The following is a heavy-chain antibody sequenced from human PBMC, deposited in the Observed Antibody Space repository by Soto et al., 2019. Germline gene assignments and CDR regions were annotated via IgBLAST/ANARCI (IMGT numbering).Heavy chain of an antibody. J-gene: IGHJ6*02. D-gene: IGHD5-12*01. V-gene: IGHV4-31*03. CDR2: IYYSGST. CDR1: GGSISSGGYF. CDR3: ARDLSDIVATSPHDYYYYGMDV. Sequence: SEALSLTCTVSGGSISSGGYFWSWIRPHPGKGLEWVGYIYYSGSTYYNPSLKSRVTISVDTSKNQFSLKLSSVTAADTAVYYCARDLSDIVATSPHDYYYYGMDVWGQGTTVTVSS.